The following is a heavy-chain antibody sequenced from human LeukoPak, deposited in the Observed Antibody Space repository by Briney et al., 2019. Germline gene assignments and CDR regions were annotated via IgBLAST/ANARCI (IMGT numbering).Heavy chain of an antibody. V-gene: IGHV4-34*01. D-gene: IGHD6-6*01. CDR3: AREGIAARPGAFDI. CDR2: INHSGST. CDR1: GGSFSGYY. J-gene: IGHJ3*02. Sequence: SETLSLTCAAYGGSFSGYYWSWIRQPPGKGLEWIGEINHSGSTNYNPSLKSRVTISVDTSKNQFSLKLSSVTAADTAVYYCAREGIAARPGAFDIWGQGTMVTVSS.